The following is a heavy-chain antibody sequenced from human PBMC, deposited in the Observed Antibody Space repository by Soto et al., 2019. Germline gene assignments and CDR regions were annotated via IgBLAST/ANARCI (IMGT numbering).Heavy chain of an antibody. CDR3: ARRAYYDFWSGYSEGYYFDY. Sequence: SETLSLTCTVSGGSISSSSYYWGWIRQPPGKGLEWIGSIYYSGSTYYNPSLKSRVTISVDTSKNQFSLKLSSVTAADTAVYYCARRAYYDFWSGYSEGYYFDYWGQGTLVTVSS. CDR2: IYYSGST. D-gene: IGHD3-3*01. V-gene: IGHV4-39*01. CDR1: GGSISSSSYY. J-gene: IGHJ4*02.